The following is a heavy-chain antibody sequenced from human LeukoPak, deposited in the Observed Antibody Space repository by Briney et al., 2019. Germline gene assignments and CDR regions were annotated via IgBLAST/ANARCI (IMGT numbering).Heavy chain of an antibody. CDR3: ARDHDGSGSYGFDP. CDR2: IYYSGST. Sequence: SETLSLTCTVSGGSISSYYWGWIRQPPGKGLEWIGSIYYSGSTYYNPSLKSRVTISVDTSKNQFSLKLSSVTAADTAVYYCARDHDGSGSYGFDPWGQGTLVTVSS. V-gene: IGHV4-39*07. D-gene: IGHD3-10*01. J-gene: IGHJ5*02. CDR1: GGSISSYY.